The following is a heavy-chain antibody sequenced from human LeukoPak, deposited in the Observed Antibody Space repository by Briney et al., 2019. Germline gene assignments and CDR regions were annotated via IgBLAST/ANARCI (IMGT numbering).Heavy chain of an antibody. CDR2: ISSSGSTI. CDR3: ARRYSSGWSYYYYYGVDV. CDR1: GFTFSSYE. V-gene: IGHV3-48*03. D-gene: IGHD6-19*01. Sequence: GGSLRLSCAASGFTFSSYEMNWVRQAPGKGLEWVSYISSSGSTIYYADSVKGRFTISRDNAKNSLYLQMNSLRAEDTAVYYCARRYSSGWSYYYYYGVDVWGQGTTVTVSS. J-gene: IGHJ6*02.